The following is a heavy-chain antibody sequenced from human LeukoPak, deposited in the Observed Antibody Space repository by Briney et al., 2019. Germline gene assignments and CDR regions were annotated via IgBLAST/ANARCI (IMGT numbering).Heavy chain of an antibody. D-gene: IGHD3-22*01. CDR1: ILTFSFYA. CDR2: ISGSGGST. CDR3: AHDPPCLGGYDDSSGYDRDY. V-gene: IGHV3-23*01. Sequence: GGSLRLSCAASILTFSFYAMSCARQAPGKGLEWVSAISGSGGSTYYADSVKGRFTISRDNSKNTLYLQMNSLRVQATSEYYCAHDPPCLGGYDDSSGYDRDYWGPGTLVTVSS. J-gene: IGHJ4*02.